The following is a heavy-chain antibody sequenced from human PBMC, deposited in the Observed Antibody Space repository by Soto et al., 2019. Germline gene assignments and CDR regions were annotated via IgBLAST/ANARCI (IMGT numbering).Heavy chain of an antibody. V-gene: IGHV3-30*18. J-gene: IGHJ4*02. Sequence: GGSLRLSCAASGFTFSSYGMHWVRQAPGKGLEWVAVISYDGSNKYYADSVKGRFTISRDNSKNTLYLQMNSLRAEDTAVYYCAKAGYYYDTSGYFDVNYWGQGTLVTVSS. CDR1: GFTFSSYG. D-gene: IGHD3-22*01. CDR3: AKAGYYYDTSGYFDVNY. CDR2: ISYDGSNK.